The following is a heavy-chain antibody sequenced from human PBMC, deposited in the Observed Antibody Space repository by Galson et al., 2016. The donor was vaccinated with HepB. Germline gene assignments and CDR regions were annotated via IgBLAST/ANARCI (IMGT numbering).Heavy chain of an antibody. CDR1: GFTFSSYW. D-gene: IGHD6-19*01. V-gene: IGHV3-7*03. J-gene: IGHJ6*02. Sequence: SLRLSCAASGFTFSSYWMSWVRQAPGKGLEWVANIKQDGSEKYYVDSVKGRFTISRDNAKNSLYLQMNSLRAEDTAVYSCAREPHIAVAGKDYYYYYYGMDVWGQGTTVTVSS. CDR3: AREPHIAVAGKDYYYYYYGMDV. CDR2: IKQDGSEK.